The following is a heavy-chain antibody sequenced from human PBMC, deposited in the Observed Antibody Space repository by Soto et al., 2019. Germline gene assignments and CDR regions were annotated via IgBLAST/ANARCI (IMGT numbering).Heavy chain of an antibody. J-gene: IGHJ4*02. CDR2: IYYRGST. Sequence: QVQLQESGPGLVKPSQTLSLTCTVSGGSISSGGYYWSWIRQHPGKGLEWIGYIYYRGSTYYNPSLKGRVTISVDTSKNQFSLKLSSVTAADTAVYYCARELGYCSSTSCYTGYYFDYWGQGTLVTVSS. D-gene: IGHD2-2*02. CDR1: GGSISSGGYY. CDR3: ARELGYCSSTSCYTGYYFDY. V-gene: IGHV4-31*03.